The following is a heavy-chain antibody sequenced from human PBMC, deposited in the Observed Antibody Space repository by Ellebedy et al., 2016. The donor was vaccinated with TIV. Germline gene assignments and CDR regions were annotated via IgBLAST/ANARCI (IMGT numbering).Heavy chain of an antibody. V-gene: IGHV3-23*01. CDR1: GFTFSSYA. D-gene: IGHD1-1*01. CDR2: ISGSGGST. Sequence: ESLKISCAASGFTFSSYAMSWVRQAPGKGLEWVSAISGSGGSTYYADSVKGRFTISRDNSKNTLYLQMNSLRAEDTAVYYCAKSVQLERGPFDIWGQGTMVTVSS. J-gene: IGHJ3*02. CDR3: AKSVQLERGPFDI.